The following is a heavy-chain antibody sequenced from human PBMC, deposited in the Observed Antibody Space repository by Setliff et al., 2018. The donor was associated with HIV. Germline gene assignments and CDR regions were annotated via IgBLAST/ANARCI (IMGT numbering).Heavy chain of an antibody. CDR2: VNHSGNT. Sequence: PSETLSLTCAVYGGSFSGYYWSWIRQPPGKGLEWIGEVNHSGNTNYNPSLKSRVTISVDTSKKQFSLKLSSVTAADTAVYYCARASDYGDYPDWFDPWGQGTPVTVSS. CDR1: GGSFSGYY. J-gene: IGHJ5*02. CDR3: ARASDYGDYPDWFDP. V-gene: IGHV4-34*01. D-gene: IGHD4-17*01.